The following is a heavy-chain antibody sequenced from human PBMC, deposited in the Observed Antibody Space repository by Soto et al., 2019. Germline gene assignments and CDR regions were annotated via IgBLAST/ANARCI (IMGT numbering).Heavy chain of an antibody. D-gene: IGHD3-22*01. J-gene: IGHJ4*02. CDR1: GYTFTGYY. CDR3: ARDMVYYYDSSGYSGADY. Sequence: ASVKVSCKASGYTFTGYYMHWLRQSPGQGLEWMGWINPNSGGTNYAQKFQGRVTMTRDTSISTAYMELSRLRSDDTAVYYCARDMVYYYDSSGYSGADYWGQGTLVTVSS. V-gene: IGHV1-2*02. CDR2: INPNSGGT.